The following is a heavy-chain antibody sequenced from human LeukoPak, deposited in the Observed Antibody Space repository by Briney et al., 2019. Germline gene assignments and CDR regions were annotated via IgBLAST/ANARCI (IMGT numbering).Heavy chain of an antibody. CDR2: IRYDGSNK. D-gene: IGHD3-10*01. CDR1: GFTFSTYG. V-gene: IGHV3-30*02. Sequence: GGSLRLSCAASGFTFSTYGMHWVRQAPGKGLEWVAFIRYDGSNKYYADSVKGRFTISRDNSKNTLYLQMNSLRAEDTAVYYCAREVAYGSGSYAYWGQGTLVTVSS. J-gene: IGHJ4*02. CDR3: AREVAYGSGSYAY.